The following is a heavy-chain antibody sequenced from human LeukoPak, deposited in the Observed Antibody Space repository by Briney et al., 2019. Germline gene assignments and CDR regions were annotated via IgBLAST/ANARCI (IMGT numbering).Heavy chain of an antibody. CDR1: GGSISSYY. CDR3: ARVLGRGIVGATSLFDY. J-gene: IGHJ4*02. V-gene: IGHV4-59*01. CDR2: IYYSGST. Sequence: PSETLSLTCTVSGGSISSYYWSWIRQPPGKGLEWIGYIYYSGSTNYNPSFKSRVTISVDTSKNQFSLKLSSVTAADTAVYYCARVLGRGIVGATSLFDYWGQGTLVTVSS. D-gene: IGHD1-26*01.